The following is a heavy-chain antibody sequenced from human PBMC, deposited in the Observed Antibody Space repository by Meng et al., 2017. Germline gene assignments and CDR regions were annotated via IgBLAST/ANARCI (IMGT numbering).Heavy chain of an antibody. D-gene: IGHD1-26*01. CDR2: INTNTGNP. CDR3: AREGRVDFDY. J-gene: IGHJ4*02. CDR1: GYTFTGYA. V-gene: IGHV7-4-1*02. Sequence: QVPVVQSGAGLKKPGALWKVSCKASGYTFTGYAMNWVRQAPGQGLEWMGWINTNTGNPTYAQGFTGRFVFSLDTSVSTAYLQISSLKAEDTAVYYCAREGRVDFDYWGQGTLVTVSS.